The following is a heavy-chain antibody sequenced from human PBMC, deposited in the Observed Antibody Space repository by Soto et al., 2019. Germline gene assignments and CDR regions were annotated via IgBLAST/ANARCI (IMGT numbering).Heavy chain of an antibody. Sequence: GGSLKLSCAASGFTFTSYSMNWVRQAPGKGLEWVSYIRGTTHYADSVKGRFTISRDNAKSSLYLQMNSLRAEDTAVYYCARSMGDFWFGYYGGSVRQYFYYWGQGSLVPVSS. CDR2: IRGTT. J-gene: IGHJ4*02. V-gene: IGHV3-48*01. CDR3: ARSMGDFWFGYYGGSVRQYFYY. CDR1: GFTFTSYS. D-gene: IGHD3-3*01.